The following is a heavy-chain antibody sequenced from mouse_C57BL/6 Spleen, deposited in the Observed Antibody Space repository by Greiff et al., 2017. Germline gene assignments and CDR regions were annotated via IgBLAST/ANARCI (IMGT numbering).Heavy chain of an antibody. Sequence: VKLMESGAELVKPGASVKMSCKASGYTFTTYPIEWMKQNHGKSLEWIGNFHPYNDDTKYNEKFKGKATLTVEKSSSTVYLELSRLTSDDSAVYYCARGLLRNYAMDYWGQGTSVTVSS. CDR2: FHPYNDDT. V-gene: IGHV1-47*01. D-gene: IGHD2-3*01. CDR3: ARGLLRNYAMDY. CDR1: GYTFTTYP. J-gene: IGHJ4*01.